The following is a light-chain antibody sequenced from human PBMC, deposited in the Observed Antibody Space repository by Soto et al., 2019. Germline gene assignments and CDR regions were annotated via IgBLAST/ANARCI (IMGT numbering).Light chain of an antibody. V-gene: IGKV3-11*01. CDR1: QSVSTS. Sequence: EIVLTQSPATLSLSPGERATLPCRASQSVSTSLAWYQQRPGQAPRLLIYDVSNRAAGVPARFSGNGSGTDFTLTISHLEPEDFAIYYCQERSNWPRLTFGGGTTVEIK. CDR2: DVS. J-gene: IGKJ4*01. CDR3: QERSNWPRLT.